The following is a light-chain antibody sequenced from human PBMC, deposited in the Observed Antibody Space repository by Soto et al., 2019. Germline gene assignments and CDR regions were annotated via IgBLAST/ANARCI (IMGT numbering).Light chain of an antibody. Sequence: QSVLTQPASVSGSPGQSITISCTGTSSDVGGYNYVSWYQQHPGKAPKLMIYEVSNRPSGVSIRFSGSKFGNTASLTISGLQAEDEADYYCSSYTSSTSLDVFGTGTKVTVL. CDR1: SSDVGGYNY. V-gene: IGLV2-14*01. CDR3: SSYTSSTSLDV. CDR2: EVS. J-gene: IGLJ1*01.